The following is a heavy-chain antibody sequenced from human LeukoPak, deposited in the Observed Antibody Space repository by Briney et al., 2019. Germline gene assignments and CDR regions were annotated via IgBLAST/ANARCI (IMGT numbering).Heavy chain of an antibody. CDR1: GFTFSSYA. J-gene: IGHJ5*02. CDR2: ISGSGGST. D-gene: IGHD2-2*01. Sequence: GGSLRLSCAVSGFTFSSYAMNWVRQAPGKGLEWVSAISGSGGSTYYADSVKGRFTISRDNSKNTLYLQMNSLRAKDTAVYYCAKGVRYCSSTSCYFDPWGQGTLVTVSS. V-gene: IGHV3-23*01. CDR3: AKGVRYCSSTSCYFDP.